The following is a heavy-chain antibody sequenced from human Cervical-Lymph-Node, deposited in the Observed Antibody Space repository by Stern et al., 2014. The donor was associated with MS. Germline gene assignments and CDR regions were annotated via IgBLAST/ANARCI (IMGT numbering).Heavy chain of an antibody. CDR3: ARINSKILYGMDV. CDR2: ISTRSTNL. Sequence: EDQLVESGGGLVKPGGSLRLSCAASGFTFNNHAMNWVRQAPRKGLEWVSSISTRSTNLYYADSVRGRFTISRDNAQSSLYLQMNSLTIEDTAVYYCARINSKILYGMDVWGPGTTVTVSS. CDR1: GFTFNNHA. J-gene: IGHJ6*02. V-gene: IGHV3-21*06.